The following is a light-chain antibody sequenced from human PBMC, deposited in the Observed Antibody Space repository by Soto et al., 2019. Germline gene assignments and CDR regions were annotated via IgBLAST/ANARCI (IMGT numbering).Light chain of an antibody. CDR1: QSFSSTF. Sequence: EILLTQSPDSLSLSPGDRATLSCRASQSFSSTFFAWYQQKPGQAPRLLIYGASSRDTGIPDRFSGSGSVTDFSLTISRLEPEDFAVYYCQQYASSVTFGQGTKVEIK. J-gene: IGKJ1*01. V-gene: IGKV3-20*01. CDR3: QQYASSVT. CDR2: GAS.